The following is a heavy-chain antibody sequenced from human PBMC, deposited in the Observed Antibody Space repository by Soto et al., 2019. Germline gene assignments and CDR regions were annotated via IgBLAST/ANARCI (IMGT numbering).Heavy chain of an antibody. CDR1: GYSFAGYW. D-gene: IGHD3-22*01. Sequence: PGESLKISCKGSGYSFAGYWITWVRQKPGKGLEWMGRIDPSDSQTYYSPSFRGHVTISVTKSITTVFLQWSSLRASDPAMYYCARQIYDSDTGPNFQYYFDSWGQGTPVTAPQ. J-gene: IGHJ4*02. CDR2: IDPSDSQT. V-gene: IGHV5-10-1*01. CDR3: ARQIYDSDTGPNFQYYFDS.